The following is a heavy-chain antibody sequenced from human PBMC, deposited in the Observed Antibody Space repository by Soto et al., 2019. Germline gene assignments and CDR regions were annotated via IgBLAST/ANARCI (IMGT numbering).Heavy chain of an antibody. D-gene: IGHD2-15*01. CDR1: GFTFISYA. CDR2: ISGSGTST. J-gene: IGHJ4*02. CDR3: AKDKEVVVGNIDY. Sequence: EVQLLESGGGLVQPGGSLRLSCAASGFTFISYAMSWVRQAPGKGLEWVSVISGSGTSTYYADSVKGRFTMSRDNSKNTLYLKMNSLRAEDTAVYYCAKDKEVVVGNIDYWGQGTLVTVSS. V-gene: IGHV3-23*01.